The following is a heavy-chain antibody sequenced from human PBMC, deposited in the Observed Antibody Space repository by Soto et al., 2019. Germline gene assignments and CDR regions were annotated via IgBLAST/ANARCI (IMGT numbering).Heavy chain of an antibody. CDR3: ARDGDWNWYY. CDR1: GFTFSSHW. CDR2: IKQDGSEK. V-gene: IGHV3-7*01. J-gene: IGHJ4*02. Sequence: EVQLLESGGDLVQPGGSLRLSCAASGFTFSSHWMSWVRQAPGKGLEWLANIKQDGSEKYYVDSVKGRFTISRDNAKNSLSLQMNSLRAEDTAVYYCARDGDWNWYYWGQGALVTLSS. D-gene: IGHD1-7*01.